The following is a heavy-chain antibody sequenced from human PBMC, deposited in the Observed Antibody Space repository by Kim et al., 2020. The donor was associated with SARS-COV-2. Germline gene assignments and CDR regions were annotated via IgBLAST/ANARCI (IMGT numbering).Heavy chain of an antibody. Sequence: ASVKVSCKASGYTFTSYAMHWVRQAPGQRLEWMGWINAGIGNTKYSQKFQGRVIITRDTSASTAYMELSSLRSEDTAVYYCARDSYYDIFRYYYYYMDVWGKGTTVTVSS. CDR1: GYTFTSYA. CDR2: INAGIGNT. J-gene: IGHJ6*03. D-gene: IGHD3-9*01. V-gene: IGHV1-3*01. CDR3: ARDSYYDIFRYYYYYMDV.